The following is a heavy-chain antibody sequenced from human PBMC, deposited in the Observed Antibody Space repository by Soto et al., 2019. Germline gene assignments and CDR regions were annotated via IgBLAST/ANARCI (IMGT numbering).Heavy chain of an antibody. D-gene: IGHD3-16*01. J-gene: IGHJ3*02. V-gene: IGHV1-3*01. CDR3: ARDDYYI. Sequence: ASVKASGKGSGYTFTRHALHWVRQAPGQRLEWMGWINAGNGNRKYPQKFQGRVTITRDTSASTAYMELSSLRSEDTAVYYCARDDYYIWGQGTKVTVSS. CDR2: INAGNGNR. CDR1: GYTFTRHA.